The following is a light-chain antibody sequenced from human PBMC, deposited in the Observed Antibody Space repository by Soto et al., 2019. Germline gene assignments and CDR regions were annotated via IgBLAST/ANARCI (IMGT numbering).Light chain of an antibody. CDR2: WAS. V-gene: IGKV4-1*01. CDR1: QSVLYSSNNKNY. CDR3: QQWYKTPWT. Sequence: DIVMTQSPDSLAVSLGERATINCKSSQSVLYSSNNKNYLAWYLQKPGQPPKLLIYWASTRESGVPDRFSGSGSGRDFALTIGSLQAEDVAVYYCQQWYKTPWTFGQGTKVEVK. J-gene: IGKJ1*01.